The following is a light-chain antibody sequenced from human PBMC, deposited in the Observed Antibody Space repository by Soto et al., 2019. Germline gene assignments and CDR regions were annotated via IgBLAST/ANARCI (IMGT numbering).Light chain of an antibody. J-gene: IGLJ1*01. CDR3: TSYTSSIPYV. V-gene: IGLV2-14*01. Sequence: QSVLTQPASVSGSPGQSITISCTGTSSDVGGYNYVSWYQQHPGKAPKLMIYEVSNRPSGVSNRFSGSKSGNTASLTISGLQAEDEADYYCTSYTSSIPYVFATGTKVTVL. CDR1: SSDVGGYNY. CDR2: EVS.